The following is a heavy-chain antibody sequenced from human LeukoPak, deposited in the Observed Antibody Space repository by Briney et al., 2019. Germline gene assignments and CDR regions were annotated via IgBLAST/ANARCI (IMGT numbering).Heavy chain of an antibody. J-gene: IGHJ4*02. Sequence: GGSLRLSCAISGITFDDYAMQWVRQAPGKGLEWVSLISGDGGSAYYSDSVKGRFTISRDNNKKSLYLQMDSLRTEDTAVYYCARGNTAMVTWGQGTLVTVSS. CDR3: ARGNTAMVT. CDR2: ISGDGGSA. D-gene: IGHD5-18*01. V-gene: IGHV3-43*02. CDR1: GITFDDYA.